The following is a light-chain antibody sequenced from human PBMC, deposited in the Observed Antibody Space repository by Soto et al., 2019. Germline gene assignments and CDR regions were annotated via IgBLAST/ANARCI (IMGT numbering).Light chain of an antibody. J-gene: IGKJ1*01. V-gene: IGKV3-15*01. CDR1: RDVRAG. CDR3: QQYDVWPVT. Sequence: EIVLTQSPATLSVSPGGRATLSCRASRDVRAGLAWYQQKPGQPPRLLIHGASTRATGIPARFSGSGSGTEFTLTISSLLSEDIGAYFCQQYDVWPVTFGQGT. CDR2: GAS.